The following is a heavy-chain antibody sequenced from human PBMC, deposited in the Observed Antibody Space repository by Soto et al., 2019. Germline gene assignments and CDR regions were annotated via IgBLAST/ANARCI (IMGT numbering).Heavy chain of an antibody. CDR2: INHSGST. D-gene: IGHD6-6*01. CDR1: GGSFSGYY. J-gene: IGHJ4*02. Sequence: QVQLQQWGAGLLKPSETLSLTCAVYGGSFSGYYWSWIRQPPGKGLEWIGEINHSGSTNYNPSLKSRVTISVDTSKNQFSLKLSSVTAADTAVYYCASIAARPQFFDYWGQGTLVTVSS. CDR3: ASIAARPQFFDY. V-gene: IGHV4-34*01.